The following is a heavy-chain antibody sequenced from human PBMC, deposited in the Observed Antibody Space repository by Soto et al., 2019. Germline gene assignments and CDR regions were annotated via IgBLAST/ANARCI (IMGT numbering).Heavy chain of an antibody. CDR1: GGSISGGVHS. J-gene: IGHJ2*01. CDR2: IFDSGST. V-gene: IGHV4-30-4*01. Sequence: QVQLQESGPGLVKPSETLSLTCTVSGGSISGGVHSWSWHRQPPGKDLEWIGHIFDSGSTYYNPSLKGPLTVSVDTSKNQFSLRLSSVTAADTAVYYCAREIMPLTNDWYFDLWGRGTLVTVSS. D-gene: IGHD2-8*01. CDR3: AREIMPLTNDWYFDL.